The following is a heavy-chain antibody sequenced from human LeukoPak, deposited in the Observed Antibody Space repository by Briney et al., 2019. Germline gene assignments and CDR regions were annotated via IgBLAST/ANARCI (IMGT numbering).Heavy chain of an antibody. V-gene: IGHV3-30*18. J-gene: IGHJ4*02. D-gene: IGHD3-10*01. CDR1: GFTFSSYG. CDR3: AKRGSVAKSVDY. CDR2: IAYDGSIK. Sequence: PGRSLRLSCAASGFTFSSYGMHWVRQAPGKGLEWVAAIAYDGSIKYYAGSVKGRFTISRDNAKSTLYLQMNSLRAEDTAVYYCAKRGSVAKSVDYWGQGTLVTVSS.